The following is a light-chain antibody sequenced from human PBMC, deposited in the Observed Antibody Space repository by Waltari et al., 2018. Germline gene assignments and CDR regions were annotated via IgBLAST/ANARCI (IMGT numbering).Light chain of an antibody. Sequence: DIQMSQSPSSLSASVGDRVTITCRASQGISSYLNWYQQKPGKAPNLLIYYTNTLASGIPSRFSGSGSGTEFTLTISSLQSEDFATYYCQQGNVYPYSFGQGTKVEIK. V-gene: IGKV1-9*01. J-gene: IGKJ2*03. CDR2: YTN. CDR1: QGISSY. CDR3: QQGNVYPYS.